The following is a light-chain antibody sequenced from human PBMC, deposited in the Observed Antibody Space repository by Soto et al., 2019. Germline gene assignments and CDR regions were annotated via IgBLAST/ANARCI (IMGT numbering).Light chain of an antibody. CDR3: HQYDNFPFT. CDR2: DAS. V-gene: IGKV1-33*01. Sequence: DIQMTQSPSSLSASVGDRVTITCQASQDITNYLNWYQQKPGKAPKLLIYDASSLETGVPSRFSGSGSGTDFTFTISSLQPEDTATYYCHQYDNFPFTFGPGTKVDIK. CDR1: QDITNY. J-gene: IGKJ3*01.